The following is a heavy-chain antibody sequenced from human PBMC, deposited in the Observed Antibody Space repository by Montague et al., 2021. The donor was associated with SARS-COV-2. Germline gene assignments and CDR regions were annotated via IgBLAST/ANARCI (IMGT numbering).Heavy chain of an antibody. CDR1: GGSISSGGYY. V-gene: IGHV4-31*03. D-gene: IGHD4-11*01. CDR3: ARVNTVRVCWFDP. Sequence: TLSLTCTVSGGSISSGGYYWSWIRQHPGKGLEWIGYIYYSGSTYYNPSLKSRVTISVDTSKNQFSLKLSSVTAADTAVYYCARVNTVRVCWFDPWGQGTLVTVSS. J-gene: IGHJ5*02. CDR2: IYYSGST.